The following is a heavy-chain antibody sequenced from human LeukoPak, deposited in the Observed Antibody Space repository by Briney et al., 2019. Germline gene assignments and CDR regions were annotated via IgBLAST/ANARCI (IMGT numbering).Heavy chain of an antibody. CDR2: IIPIFGTA. Sequence: ASVMVSCKASGGSFSSYAISWVRQAPGQGLEWMGGIIPIFGTANYAQKFQGRVTITADEYTSTAYMELSSLRSEDTAVYYCARDPQNTEYQLLETNWFDPWGQGTLVTVSS. CDR3: ARDPQNTEYQLLETNWFDP. J-gene: IGHJ5*02. CDR1: GGSFSSYA. D-gene: IGHD2-2*01. V-gene: IGHV1-69*13.